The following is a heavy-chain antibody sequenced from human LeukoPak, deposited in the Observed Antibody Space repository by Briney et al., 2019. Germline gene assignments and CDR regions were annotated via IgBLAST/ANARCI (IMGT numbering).Heavy chain of an antibody. J-gene: IGHJ4*02. Sequence: GGSLRLSCAASGFTFSSYSMNWVRQAPGKGPEWVSSISSSSSYIYYADSVKGRFTISRDNAKNSLYLQMNSLRAEDTAVYYCARDKWTTVTTHWGQGTLVTVSS. CDR1: GFTFSSYS. CDR3: ARDKWTTVTTH. V-gene: IGHV3-21*01. CDR2: ISSSSSYI. D-gene: IGHD4-17*01.